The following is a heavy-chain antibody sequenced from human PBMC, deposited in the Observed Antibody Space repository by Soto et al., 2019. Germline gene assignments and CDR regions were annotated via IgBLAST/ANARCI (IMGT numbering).Heavy chain of an antibody. CDR2: IYYSGST. CDR3: AREWPQNWLDP. Sequence: SETLSLTCTVSGGSISSGGYYWSWIRQHPGKGLEWIGHIYYSGSTYYNPSLKSRVTISIDTSKNQFSLKLSSVTAADTAVYYCAREWPQNWLDPWGQGTLVTVSS. J-gene: IGHJ5*02. V-gene: IGHV4-31*03. CDR1: GGSISSGGYY.